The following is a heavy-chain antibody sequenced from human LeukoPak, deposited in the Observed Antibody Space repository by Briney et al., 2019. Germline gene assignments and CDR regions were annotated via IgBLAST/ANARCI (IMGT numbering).Heavy chain of an antibody. D-gene: IGHD5-24*01. CDR2: IYSGGST. Sequence: QSGGSLRLSCAASGFAVGNNYMSWVRQAPGKGLEWVSVIYSGGSTYYADSVKGRFTISRDNSKNMVDLQMNSLRAEDTAVYYCARGDGYNYFDYWGQGTLVTVSS. CDR3: ARGDGYNYFDY. CDR1: GFAVGNNY. J-gene: IGHJ4*02. V-gene: IGHV3-53*01.